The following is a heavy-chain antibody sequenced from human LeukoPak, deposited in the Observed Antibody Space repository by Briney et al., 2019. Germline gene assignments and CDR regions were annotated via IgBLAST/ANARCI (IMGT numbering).Heavy chain of an antibody. CDR2: IYPGGSET. CDR3: ARLRTGEFDP. Sequence: GESLKISCKGLGYDFSTYWNAWVRQRPGKGLEWMGIIYPGGSETRYDPSFQGQVTISADRSTSTAYLQWSSLRASDTAMYYCARLRTGEFDPWGQGTLVTVSS. D-gene: IGHD3-16*01. CDR1: GYDFSTYW. V-gene: IGHV5-51*01. J-gene: IGHJ5*02.